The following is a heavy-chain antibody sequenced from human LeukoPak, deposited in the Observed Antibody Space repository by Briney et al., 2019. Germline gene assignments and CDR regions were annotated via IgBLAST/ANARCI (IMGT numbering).Heavy chain of an antibody. V-gene: IGHV4-38-2*02. CDR2: FYHSGST. D-gene: IGHD2-21*02. CDR3: ARGPPIVVVTAQLDY. J-gene: IGHJ4*02. Sequence: SETLSLTCTVSGGSINSYYWGWIRQPPGKGLEWIGSFYHSGSTYYNPSLKSRVTISVDTSKNQFSLKLSSVTAAGTAVYYCARGPPIVVVTAQLDYWGQGTLVTVSS. CDR1: GGSINSYY.